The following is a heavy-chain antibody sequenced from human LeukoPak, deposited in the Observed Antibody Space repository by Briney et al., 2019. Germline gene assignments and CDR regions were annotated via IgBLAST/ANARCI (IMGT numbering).Heavy chain of an antibody. J-gene: IGHJ2*01. Sequence: GGSLRLSCSASRFTFTNAWMSWVRQAPGKGLEWVGLIKSRTDGGTTDYAAPVQGRFTISRDDSNNTLHLQMSSLKTEDTGVYYCATVYWYFDLWGPGTLLSVSA. V-gene: IGHV3-15*01. CDR2: IKSRTDGGTT. CDR1: RFTFTNAW. CDR3: ATVYWYFDL.